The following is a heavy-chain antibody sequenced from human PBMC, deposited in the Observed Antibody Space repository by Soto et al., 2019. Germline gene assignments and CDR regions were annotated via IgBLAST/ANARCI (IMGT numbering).Heavy chain of an antibody. J-gene: IGHJ6*02. Sequence: QVQLVESGGGVVQPGRSLRLSCAASGFTFSSYAMHWVRQAPGKGLEWVAVISYDGSNKYYADSVKGRFIISRDNSKNTLYLQMNSLRAEDTAVYYCARTNLEWLSYYYYYGMDVWGQGTTVTVSS. CDR3: ARTNLEWLSYYYYYGMDV. CDR1: GFTFSSYA. CDR2: ISYDGSNK. V-gene: IGHV3-30-3*01. D-gene: IGHD3-3*01.